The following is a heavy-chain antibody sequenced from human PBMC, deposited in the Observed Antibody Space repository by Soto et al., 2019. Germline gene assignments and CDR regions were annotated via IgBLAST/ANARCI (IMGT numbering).Heavy chain of an antibody. CDR1: GLDFNIYW. V-gene: IGHV3-74*01. Sequence: VQLVESGGGLVQPGGSLKLSCATSGLDFNIYWSHWSSQVPGKGLVWLSRINQDGTSAGYADSVRGRFTISRDNAKKTVYLQMNSLRVEDTAVYYCVEEGGAGTGYWGQGTLVTVSS. D-gene: IGHD1-1*01. CDR3: VEEGGAGTGY. CDR2: INQDGTSA. J-gene: IGHJ4*02.